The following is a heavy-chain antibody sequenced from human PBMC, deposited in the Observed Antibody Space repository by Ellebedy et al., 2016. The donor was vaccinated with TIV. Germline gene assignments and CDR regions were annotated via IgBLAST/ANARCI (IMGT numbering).Heavy chain of an antibody. CDR2: ISGSGTST. CDR3: ARVERLLEWLLWDFDY. CDR1: GFTFSNSA. Sequence: GGSLRLSCAASGFTFSNSAMSWVRQAPGKGLEWVSAISGSGTSTYYADSVKGRFTTSRDNSKNTLYLQMNSLRAEDTAVYYCARVERLLEWLLWDFDYWGQGTLVTVSS. J-gene: IGHJ4*02. D-gene: IGHD3-3*01. V-gene: IGHV3-23*01.